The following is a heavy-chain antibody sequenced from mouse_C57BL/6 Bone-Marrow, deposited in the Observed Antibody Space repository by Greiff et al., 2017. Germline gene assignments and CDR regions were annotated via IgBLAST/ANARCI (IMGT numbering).Heavy chain of an antibody. CDR3: ARQGITTVVARNFDY. CDR1: GFTFSSYG. D-gene: IGHD1-1*01. J-gene: IGHJ2*01. V-gene: IGHV5-6*01. Sequence: EVKLMESGGDLVKPGGSLKLSCAASGFTFSSYGMSWVRQTPDKRLEWVATISSGGSYTYYPDSVKGRFTISRDNAKNTLYLQLSSLKSEDTAVYYCARQGITTVVARNFDYWGQGTTLTVSS. CDR2: ISSGGSYT.